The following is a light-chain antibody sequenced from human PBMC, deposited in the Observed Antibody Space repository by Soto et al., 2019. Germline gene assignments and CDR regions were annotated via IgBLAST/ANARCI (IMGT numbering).Light chain of an antibody. V-gene: IGKV1-9*01. CDR2: AAS. CDR1: QGISSY. J-gene: IGKJ1*01. CDR3: QQLTA. Sequence: DIQLTQSPSFLSASVGDRVTITCRASQGISSYLAWYQQKPGKAPKLLIYAASTLQSGVPSRFSGSGSGTEFTLTISSLQPEDFATYYCQQLTAFGQGTKVEIK.